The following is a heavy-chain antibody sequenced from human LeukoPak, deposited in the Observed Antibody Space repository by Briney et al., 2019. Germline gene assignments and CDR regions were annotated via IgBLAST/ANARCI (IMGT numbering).Heavy chain of an antibody. D-gene: IGHD6-19*01. CDR1: GYTFTDYY. J-gene: IGHJ4*02. Sequence: GASVKVSCKASGYTFTDYYFHWVRQAPGQGLAWMGRINPNSGGTNYAQKFQGRVTMTRDTSIGTAYMELSRLRPDDTAVYYCARGPQWLVRVGDHWGQGTLVTVSS. CDR3: ARGPQWLVRVGDH. V-gene: IGHV1-2*06. CDR2: INPNSGGT.